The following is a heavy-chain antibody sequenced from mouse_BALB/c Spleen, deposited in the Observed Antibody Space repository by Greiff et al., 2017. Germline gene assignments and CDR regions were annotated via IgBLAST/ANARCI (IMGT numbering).Heavy chain of an antibody. CDR3: ARHYDYTWFAY. CDR2: INPDSSTI. V-gene: IGHV4-1*02. Sequence: EVMLVESGGGLVQPGGSLKLSCAASGFDFSRYWMSWVRQAPGKGLEWIGEINPDSSTINYTPSLKDKFIISRDNAKNTLYLQMSKVRSEDTALYYCARHYDYTWFAYWGQGTLVTVSA. D-gene: IGHD2-4*01. CDR1: GFDFSRYW. J-gene: IGHJ3*01.